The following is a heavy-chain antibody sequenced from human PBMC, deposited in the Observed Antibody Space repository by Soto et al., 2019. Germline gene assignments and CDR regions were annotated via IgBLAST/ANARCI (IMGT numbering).Heavy chain of an antibody. CDR2: IIPIFGTA. V-gene: IGHV1-69*01. J-gene: IGHJ4*02. Sequence: QVQLVQSGAEVKKPGSSVKVSCKASGGTFSSYAISWLRQAPGQGLEWMGGIIPIFGTANYAQKFQGRVTITADESTSTAYMELSSLRSEDTAVYYCAAQSHLYSSSASVFDYWGQGTLVTVSS. CDR3: AAQSHLYSSSASVFDY. D-gene: IGHD6-6*01. CDR1: GGTFSSYA.